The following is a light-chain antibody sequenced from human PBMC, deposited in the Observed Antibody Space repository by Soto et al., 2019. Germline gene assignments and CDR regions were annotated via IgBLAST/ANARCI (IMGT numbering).Light chain of an antibody. CDR3: SSYTSSSTLV. CDR1: SSDVGGYNY. CDR2: DVR. J-gene: IGLJ1*01. V-gene: IGLV2-14*01. Sequence: QSALTQPASVSGSPGQSITISCTGTSSDVGGYNYVSWYQQHPGKAPKLMIYDVRNRPSGVSNRFSGSKFGNTASLTISGLQAEDEADYYCSSYTSSSTLVFGTGTKVTVL.